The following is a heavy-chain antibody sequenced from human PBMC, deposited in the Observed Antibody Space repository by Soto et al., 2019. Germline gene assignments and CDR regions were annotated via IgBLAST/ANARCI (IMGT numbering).Heavy chain of an antibody. CDR2: IYDSGST. Sequence: QLQLRESGPGLVKPSETLSLTCTVSGGSISGGVGGLYYWSWIRQPPGKGLEWIGYIYDSGSTYYNPSLKSRLTISVDTSKNQFYLRLSSVTAADTALYYCAREVIPLTTDCYFALWGRGTLVTVSS. D-gene: IGHD1-1*01. CDR3: AREVIPLTTDCYFAL. CDR1: GGSISGGVGGLYY. V-gene: IGHV4-30-4*01. J-gene: IGHJ2*01.